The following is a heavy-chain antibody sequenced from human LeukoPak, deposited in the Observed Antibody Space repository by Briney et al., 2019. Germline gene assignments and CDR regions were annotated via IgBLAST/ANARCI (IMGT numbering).Heavy chain of an antibody. Sequence: GGSLRLSCAASGFTLSNYWMNWVRQAPGKGLEWVANIKQDGSAKYYVDSVKGRLTISRDNAENSLYLQMNSLRAEDTAVYYCARGMTVAANWFDSWGQGTLVTVSS. CDR1: GFTLSNYW. V-gene: IGHV3-7*01. D-gene: IGHD6-19*01. CDR3: ARGMTVAANWFDS. J-gene: IGHJ5*01. CDR2: IKQDGSAK.